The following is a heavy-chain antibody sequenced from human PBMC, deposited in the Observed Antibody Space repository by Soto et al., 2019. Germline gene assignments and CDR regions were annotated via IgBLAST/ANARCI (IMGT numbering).Heavy chain of an antibody. CDR3: AKEKTKWEVRPVAFDI. D-gene: IGHD1-26*01. CDR1: GFTFSSYA. CDR2: ISGRGGST. J-gene: IGHJ3*02. Sequence: GGSLRLSCAAYGFTFSSYAMSWVRQAPGKGLEWVAAISGRGGSTYYADSVKGRFTISRDNSKNTLYLQMNSLRAEDTAVYYCAKEKTKWEVRPVAFDIWGQGTMVTVSS. V-gene: IGHV3-23*01.